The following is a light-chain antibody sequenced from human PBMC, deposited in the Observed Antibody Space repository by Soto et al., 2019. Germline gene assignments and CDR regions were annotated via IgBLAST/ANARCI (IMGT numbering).Light chain of an antibody. CDR1: QSVISN. CDR2: GAS. V-gene: IGKV3-15*01. CDR3: QQYNNGPPGT. J-gene: IGKJ1*01. Sequence: EIVMTQSPATLSVSPGERATLSSRYSQSVISNLALYQQKPGQAPRLLIYGASTRATGIPARFSGSGSGTEFTLTISSLQSEDFAVYYCQQYNNGPPGTFGQGTKVEIK.